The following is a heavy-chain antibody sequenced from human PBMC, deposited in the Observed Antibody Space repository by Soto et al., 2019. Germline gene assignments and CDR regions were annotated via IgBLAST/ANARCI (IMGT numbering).Heavy chain of an antibody. CDR1: GFTFSSYS. D-gene: IGHD3-9*01. Sequence: EVQLVESGGGLVKPGGSLRLSCAASGFTFSSYSMNWVRQAPGKGLEWVSSISSSSSYIYYADSVKGRFTISIDNAKNSLYLQMNSLRAEDTAVYYCARDQDDILTGYFGYWGQGTLVTVSS. CDR2: ISSSSSYI. V-gene: IGHV3-21*01. J-gene: IGHJ4*02. CDR3: ARDQDDILTGYFGY.